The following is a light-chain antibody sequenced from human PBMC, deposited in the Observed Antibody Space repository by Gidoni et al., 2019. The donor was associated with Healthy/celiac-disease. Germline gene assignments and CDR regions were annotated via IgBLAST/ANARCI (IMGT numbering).Light chain of an antibody. CDR1: QSISSY. CDR3: QQSYSTPYT. V-gene: IGKV1-39*01. Sequence: DIQMTQSRSSLSASVGDRVTITCRASQSISSYLNWYQQKPGKAPKLLIYAASSLQSGVPSRFSGSGSGTDFTLTISSLQPEDFATYYCQQSYSTPYTFXXXTKLEIK. J-gene: IGKJ2*01. CDR2: AAS.